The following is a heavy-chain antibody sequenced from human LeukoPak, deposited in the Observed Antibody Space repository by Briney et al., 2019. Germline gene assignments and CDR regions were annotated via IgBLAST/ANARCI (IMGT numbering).Heavy chain of an antibody. J-gene: IGHJ4*02. V-gene: IGHV1-18*01. Sequence: ASVKVSCKASGYTFTSYGISWVRQAPGQGLEWMGWISAYNGNTNCAQKLQGRVTMTTDASTSTAYMELRSLRSDDTAVYYCARGRVAVAGIFQFDYWGQGTLVTVSS. CDR3: ARGRVAVAGIFQFDY. D-gene: IGHD6-19*01. CDR1: GYTFTSYG. CDR2: ISAYNGNT.